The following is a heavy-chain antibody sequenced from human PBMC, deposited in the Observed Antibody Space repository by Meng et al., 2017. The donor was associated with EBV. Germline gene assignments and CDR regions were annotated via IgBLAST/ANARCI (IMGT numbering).Heavy chain of an antibody. D-gene: IGHD6-19*01. J-gene: IGHJ4*02. V-gene: IGHV1-2*06. CDR3: ARVGIAVAGTGYY. CDR2: INPNSGGT. CDR1: GYTFTGYY. Sequence: QVKLGQSGEEVKKPGAPVKVYCKASGYTFTGYYMHWVRQAPGQGLEWMGRINPNSGGTNYAQKFQGRVTMTRDTSISTAYMELSRLRSEDTAVYYCARVGIAVAGTGYYWGQGTLVTVSS.